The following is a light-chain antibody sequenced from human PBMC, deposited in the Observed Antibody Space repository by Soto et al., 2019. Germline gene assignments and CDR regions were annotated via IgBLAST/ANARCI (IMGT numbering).Light chain of an antibody. CDR2: GAS. CDR3: HQYKHWLTWT. V-gene: IGKV3-15*01. Sequence: DIVLTQSPVTLSVSPGERAKISGRASQSVSSSLAWYQPKPCQAPRLLIYGASTRATAIPARFSGSGSGTEFTLTISSLQPDDFAVYYCHQYKHWLTWTFGQGTKVDIK. CDR1: QSVSSS. J-gene: IGKJ1*01.